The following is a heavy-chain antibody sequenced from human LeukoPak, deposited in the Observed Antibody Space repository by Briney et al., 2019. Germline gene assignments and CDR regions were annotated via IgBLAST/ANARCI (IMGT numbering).Heavy chain of an antibody. V-gene: IGHV3-48*03. Sequence: PGGSLRLSCVASGFTFSSYEMNWVRQAPGKGLEWVSYISSSDSTIYYADSVKGRFTISRDNAENSLSLQMNSLRAEDTAVYYCARQGYYYYMDVWGKGTTVTVSS. CDR2: ISSSDSTI. CDR3: ARQGYYYYMDV. J-gene: IGHJ6*03. CDR1: GFTFSSYE.